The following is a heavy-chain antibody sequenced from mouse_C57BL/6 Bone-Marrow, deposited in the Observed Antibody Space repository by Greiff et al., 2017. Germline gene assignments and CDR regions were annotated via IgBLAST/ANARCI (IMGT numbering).Heavy chain of an antibody. CDR2: ISYDGSN. V-gene: IGHV3-6*01. D-gene: IGHD1-1*01. J-gene: IGHJ2*01. CDR3: ARESLYGSDY. CDR1: GYSITSGYY. Sequence: ESGPGLVKPSQSLSLTCSVTGYSITSGYYWNWIRQFPGNKLEWMGYISYDGSNNYNPSLKNRISITRDTSKNQFFLKLNSVTTEDTATYYCARESLYGSDYWGQGTTLTVSS.